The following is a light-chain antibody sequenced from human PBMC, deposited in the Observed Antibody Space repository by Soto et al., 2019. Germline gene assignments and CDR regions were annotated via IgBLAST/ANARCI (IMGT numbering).Light chain of an antibody. V-gene: IGKV3-11*01. CDR2: DAS. J-gene: IGKJ2*01. CDR1: QSVSSY. CDR3: QQRRNWPPVYT. Sequence: EIVLTQSPATLSLSPGERATLSCRASQSVSSYLAWYQQKPGQAPRLLIYDASNRATGIPARFSGSGSGTDFTLTINRLETEDFAVYYCQQRRNWPPVYTFGQGTKLEI.